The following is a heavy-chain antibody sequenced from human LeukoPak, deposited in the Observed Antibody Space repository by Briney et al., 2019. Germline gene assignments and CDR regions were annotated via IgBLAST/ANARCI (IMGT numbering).Heavy chain of an antibody. CDR1: GFTFTSSA. CDR2: IVVGSGNT. CDR3: AADLNLGNRGRLAATLFDY. Sequence: SVKVSCEASGFTFTSSAMQWVRQARGQRLEWIGWIVVGSGNTNYAQKFQERVTITRDMSTSTAYMELSSLRSEDTAVYYCAADLNLGNRGRLAATLFDYWGQGTLVTVSS. V-gene: IGHV1-58*02. J-gene: IGHJ4*02. D-gene: IGHD2-15*01.